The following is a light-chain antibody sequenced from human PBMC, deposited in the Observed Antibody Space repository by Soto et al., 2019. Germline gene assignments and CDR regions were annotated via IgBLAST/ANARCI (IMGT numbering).Light chain of an antibody. V-gene: IGKV4-1*01. Sequence: DIVMTQSPDSLAVSLGERATINCKSSQSVLYNSDNKNYLAWYQQKAGQPPKLLIYWASTRDSGVPDRFSGSGSGAECTLTISNLQAEDVAVYYWQQYYTTLSFGGGTKVEIK. J-gene: IGKJ4*01. CDR1: QSVLYNSDNKNY. CDR2: WAS. CDR3: QQYYTTLS.